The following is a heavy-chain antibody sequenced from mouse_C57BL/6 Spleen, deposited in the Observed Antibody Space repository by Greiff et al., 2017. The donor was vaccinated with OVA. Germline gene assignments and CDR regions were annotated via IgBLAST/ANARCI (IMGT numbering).Heavy chain of an antibody. J-gene: IGHJ1*03. CDR2: IYPGSGST. CDR3: ARDGGNSYGSSYGYFDV. D-gene: IGHD1-1*01. CDR1: GYTFTSYW. Sequence: VQLQQPGAELVKPGASVKMSCKASGYTFTSYWITWVKQRPGQGLEWIGDIYPGSGSTNYNEKFKSKATLTVDTSSSTAYMQLSSLTSEDSAVYYCARDGGNSYGSSYGYFDVWGTGTTVTVSS. V-gene: IGHV1-55*01.